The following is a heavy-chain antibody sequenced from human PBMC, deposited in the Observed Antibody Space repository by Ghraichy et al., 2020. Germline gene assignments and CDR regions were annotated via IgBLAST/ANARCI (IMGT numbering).Heavy chain of an antibody. CDR3: ARATHRLYYDFWSGYRSQLYYFDY. CDR1: GGSFSGYY. V-gene: IGHV4-34*01. D-gene: IGHD3-3*01. Sequence: SETLSLTCAVYGGSFSGYYWSWIRQPPGKGLEWIGEINHSGSTNYNPSLKSRVTISVDTSKNQFSLKLSSVTAADTAVYYCARATHRLYYDFWSGYRSQLYYFDYWGQGTLVAVSS. CDR2: INHSGST. J-gene: IGHJ4*02.